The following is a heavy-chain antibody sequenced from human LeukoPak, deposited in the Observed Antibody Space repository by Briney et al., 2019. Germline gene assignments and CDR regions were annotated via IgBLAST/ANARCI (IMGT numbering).Heavy chain of an antibody. CDR3: ARTQPPSPGNIAAADTELGGYYYMDV. V-gene: IGHV1-2*02. Sequence: ASVKVSCKASGYTFTSYYMHCVRQAPGQGLEWMGWINPNSGGTKYAQKFQGRVTMTRDTSISTAYMELSRLRSDDTAVYYCARTQPPSPGNIAAADTELGGYYYMDVWDKGTTVTVSS. CDR1: GYTFTSYY. J-gene: IGHJ6*03. CDR2: INPNSGGT. D-gene: IGHD6-13*01.